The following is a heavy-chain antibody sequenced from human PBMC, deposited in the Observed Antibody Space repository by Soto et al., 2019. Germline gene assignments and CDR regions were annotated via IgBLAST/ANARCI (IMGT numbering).Heavy chain of an antibody. V-gene: IGHV3-23*01. J-gene: IGHJ4*02. Sequence: GGSLRLSCAASGFTFNNFAMMWVRQAPGKGLEWVSIISGSGSNTYYADSVMGRFTISRYNPKNTLYLQMNNLSVDDAAVYYCAKIQYRYGPGDYWGQGTLVTVSS. CDR1: GFTFNNFA. CDR3: AKIQYRYGPGDY. D-gene: IGHD5-18*01. CDR2: ISGSGSNT.